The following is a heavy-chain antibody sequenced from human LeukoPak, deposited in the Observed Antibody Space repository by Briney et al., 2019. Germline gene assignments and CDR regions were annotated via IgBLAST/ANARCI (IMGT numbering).Heavy chain of an antibody. CDR1: GYTFTSYG. Sequence: ASVTVSCKASGYTFTSYGISWVRQAPGQGLEWMGWISAYNGNTNYAQKLQGRVTMTTDTSTSAAYMELRSLRSDDTAVYSCARAGSSSWPHDYWGQGTLVTVSS. D-gene: IGHD6-13*01. V-gene: IGHV1-18*01. CDR2: ISAYNGNT. CDR3: ARAGSSSWPHDY. J-gene: IGHJ4*02.